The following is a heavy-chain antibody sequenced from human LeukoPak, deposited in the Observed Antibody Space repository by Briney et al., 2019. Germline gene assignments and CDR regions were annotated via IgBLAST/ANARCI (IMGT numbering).Heavy chain of an antibody. CDR1: GFTFSSYT. J-gene: IGHJ4*02. CDR2: ISGSGGST. V-gene: IGHV3-23*01. Sequence: GGSLRLSCAASGFTFSSYTMSWVRQAPGKGLEWVSAISGSGGSTYYADSVKGRFTISRDNSKNTLYLQMNSLRAEDTAVYYCAKQGPARIPIVVVTAMAHWGQGTLVTVSS. CDR3: AKQGPARIPIVVVTAMAH. D-gene: IGHD2-21*02.